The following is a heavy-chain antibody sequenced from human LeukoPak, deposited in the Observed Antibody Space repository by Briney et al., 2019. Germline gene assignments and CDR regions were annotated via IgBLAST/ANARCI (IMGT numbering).Heavy chain of an antibody. D-gene: IGHD2-2*02. CDR1: GGSISSHY. J-gene: IGHJ4*02. CDR3: ARDQCSSTSCYMFGY. CDR2: IYYSGST. Sequence: SETLSLTCTVSGGSISSHYWSWIRQPPGEGLEWIGYIYYSGSTNYNPSLKSRVTISVDTSKNQFSLKLSSVTAADTAVYYCARDQCSSTSCYMFGYWGQGTLVTVS. V-gene: IGHV4-59*11.